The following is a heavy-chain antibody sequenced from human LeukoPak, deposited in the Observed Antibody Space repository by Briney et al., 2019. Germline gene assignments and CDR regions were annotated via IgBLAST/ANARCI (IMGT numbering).Heavy chain of an antibody. CDR1: GGSFSGYY. D-gene: IGHD3-3*01. J-gene: IGHJ6*02. V-gene: IGHV4-34*01. Sequence: PSETLSLTCAVYGGSFSGYYWSWIRQPPGKGLEWIGEINHSGSTNYNPSLKSRVTISVDTSKSQFSLKLSSVTAADTAVYYCASWYYDSWDYYYGMDVWGQGTTVTVSS. CDR3: ASWYYDSWDYYYGMDV. CDR2: INHSGST.